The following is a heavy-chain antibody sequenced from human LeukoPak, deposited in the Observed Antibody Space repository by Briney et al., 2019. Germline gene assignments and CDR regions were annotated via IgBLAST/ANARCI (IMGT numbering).Heavy chain of an antibody. V-gene: IGHV1-18*01. Sequence: ASVKVSCKASGYTFTSYGTSWVRQAPGQGLEWMGWISAYNGNTNYAQKLQGRVTMTTDTSTSTAYMELRSLRSDDTAVYYCARDGAYCGGDCPSDYWGQGTLVTVSS. D-gene: IGHD2-21*02. CDR2: ISAYNGNT. CDR3: ARDGAYCGGDCPSDY. J-gene: IGHJ4*02. CDR1: GYTFTSYG.